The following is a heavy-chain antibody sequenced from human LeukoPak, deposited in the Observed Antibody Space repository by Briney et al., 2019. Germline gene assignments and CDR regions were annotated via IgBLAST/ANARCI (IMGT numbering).Heavy chain of an antibody. CDR1: GFTFSSYG. D-gene: IGHD5-12*01. CDR3: AKGSTSGFYYFGY. Sequence: PGGSLRLSCAASGFTFSSYGMHWVRQAPGKGLEWVAVKSYDGSTIYYADSVKGRFTISRDNSMHTVYLQMNSLRPEDTAVYYCAKGSTSGFYYFGYWGQGTLVTVSS. V-gene: IGHV3-30*18. CDR2: KSYDGSTI. J-gene: IGHJ4*02.